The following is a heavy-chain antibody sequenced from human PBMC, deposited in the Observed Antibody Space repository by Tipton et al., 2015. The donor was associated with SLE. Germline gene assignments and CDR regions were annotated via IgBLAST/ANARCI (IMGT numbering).Heavy chain of an antibody. J-gene: IGHJ1*01. CDR3: ARDPRIAAAGAEYFQH. CDR2: TYYRSKWYN. CDR1: GDSVSSNSAA. V-gene: IGHV6-1*01. D-gene: IGHD6-13*01. Sequence: GLVKPSQTLSLTCAISGDSVSSNSAAWNWIRQSPSRGLEWLGRTYYRSKWYNDYAVSVKSRITINPDTSKNQFSLQLNSVTPEDTAVYYCARDPRIAAAGAEYFQHWGQGTLVTVSS.